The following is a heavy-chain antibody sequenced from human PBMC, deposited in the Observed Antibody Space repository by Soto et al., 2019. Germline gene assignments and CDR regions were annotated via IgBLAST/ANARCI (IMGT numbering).Heavy chain of an antibody. J-gene: IGHJ4*02. D-gene: IGHD3-10*01. Sequence: QVQLVQSGAEVKKPGASVKVYCKASGYICTTYGITWVRQAPGQGLEWMGWISAYNGNTNYAQKFQGRVTMTTDASTSTAYMELRSLRSDDTAVYYCARFAMVRPNDYWGQGTLVTVSS. V-gene: IGHV1-18*01. CDR1: GYICTTYG. CDR3: ARFAMVRPNDY. CDR2: ISAYNGNT.